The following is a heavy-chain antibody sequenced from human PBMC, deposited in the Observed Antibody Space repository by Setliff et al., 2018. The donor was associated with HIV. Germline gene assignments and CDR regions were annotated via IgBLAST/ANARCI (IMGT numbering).Heavy chain of an antibody. Sequence: SETLSLTCTVSGDSISNSNHNWDWIRQTPGKGLEWIGIISDSGYTYSNPPLKSRVTMSVDTSRNQLSLKLSSATAADTAVYYCARRKEVGAAFDYWGQGTLVTVSS. CDR2: ISDSGYT. CDR3: ARRKEVGAAFDY. J-gene: IGHJ4*02. D-gene: IGHD1-26*01. CDR1: GDSISNSNHN. V-gene: IGHV4-39*01.